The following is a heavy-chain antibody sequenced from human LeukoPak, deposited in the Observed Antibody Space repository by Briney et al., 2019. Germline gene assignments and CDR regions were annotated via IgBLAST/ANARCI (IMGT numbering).Heavy chain of an antibody. CDR3: ARIADQWWFDP. Sequence: KPSETLSLTCAVYGGSFSGYYWSWIRQPPGKGLEWIGYIYHSGSTYYSPSLESRVTISVDRSKNQFSLNLSSVTAADTAVYYCARIADQWWFDPWGQGTLVTVSS. V-gene: IGHV4-34*01. CDR1: GGSFSGYY. CDR2: IYHSGST. D-gene: IGHD6-19*01. J-gene: IGHJ5*02.